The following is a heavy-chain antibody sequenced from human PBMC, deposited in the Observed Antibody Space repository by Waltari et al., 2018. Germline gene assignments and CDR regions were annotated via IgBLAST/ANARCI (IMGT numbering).Heavy chain of an antibody. Sequence: EVHLVESGGGLVKPGGSLRLYCAASGFPFSNSWTNWVRQAPGKGLEWGGRIKSKTDGGTTDYAAPVKGRFTISRDDSKNTLYLQMNSLKTEDTAVYYCTKLVAGTDDAFDIWGQGTMVTVSS. J-gene: IGHJ3*02. CDR1: GFPFSNSW. CDR3: TKLVAGTDDAFDI. D-gene: IGHD2-8*02. V-gene: IGHV3-15*01. CDR2: IKSKTDGGTT.